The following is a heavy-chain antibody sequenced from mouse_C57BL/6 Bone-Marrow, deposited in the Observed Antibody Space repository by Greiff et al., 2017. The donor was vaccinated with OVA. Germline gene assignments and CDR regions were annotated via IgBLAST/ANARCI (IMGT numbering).Heavy chain of an antibody. J-gene: IGHJ3*01. CDR3: ARALFFITAVVAPFAY. D-gene: IGHD1-1*01. CDR1: GYSFTGYF. Sequence: EVKLMESGPELVKPGDSVKISCKASGYSFTGYFMNWVMQSHGKSLEWIGRINPYNGDTFYNQKFKGKATLTVDKSSSTAHMELRGLTSEGSAVYDCARALFFITAVVAPFAYGGRGTLVTVSA. CDR2: INPYNGDT. V-gene: IGHV1-20*01.